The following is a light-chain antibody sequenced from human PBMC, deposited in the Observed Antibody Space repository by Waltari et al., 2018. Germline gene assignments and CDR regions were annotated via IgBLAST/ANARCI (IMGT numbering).Light chain of an antibody. V-gene: IGKV3-15*01. CDR2: DAP. CDR3: QQYNNWPLT. J-gene: IGKJ4*01. Sequence: EIVMTQSPATLSVSPGERVTLSCRASQSIRSTLAWHQQKPGQAPRLLIYDAPTRATGIPARFSGSGSGTEFTLTISSLQSEDFAVYYCQQYNNWPLTFGGGTKVEIK. CDR1: QSIRST.